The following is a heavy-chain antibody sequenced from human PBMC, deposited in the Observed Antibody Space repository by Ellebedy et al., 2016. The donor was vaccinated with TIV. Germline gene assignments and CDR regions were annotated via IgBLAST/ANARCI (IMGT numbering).Heavy chain of an antibody. Sequence: PGGSLRLSCVASGFTFSSFAMSWVRQAPGKGLEWVSAISGTGGGTYYADSVKGRFTISRDNSKNTLYLQMRSLRVDDTAVYYCAKDKSRWPRGNWLDPWGQGTLVTVSS. V-gene: IGHV3-23*01. CDR3: AKDKSRWPRGNWLDP. J-gene: IGHJ5*02. D-gene: IGHD5-24*01. CDR1: GFTFSSFA. CDR2: ISGTGGGT.